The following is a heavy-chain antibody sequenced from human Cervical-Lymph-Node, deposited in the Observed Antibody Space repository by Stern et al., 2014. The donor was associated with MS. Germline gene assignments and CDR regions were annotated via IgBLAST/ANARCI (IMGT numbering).Heavy chain of an antibody. V-gene: IGHV1-2*02. CDR2: INPNTGGT. CDR1: GYTFTGYY. CDR3: ARDQGSALDY. Sequence: QVQLVQSGAEVKKPGASGRVSCPASGYTFTGYYVYWVRQAPGQGLEWMGSINPNTGGTNHPQKVEGRVTMARDTSINTAYMELTRLNSDDTAVYYCARDQGSALDYWGQGTLVTVSS. J-gene: IGHJ4*02. D-gene: IGHD2-15*01.